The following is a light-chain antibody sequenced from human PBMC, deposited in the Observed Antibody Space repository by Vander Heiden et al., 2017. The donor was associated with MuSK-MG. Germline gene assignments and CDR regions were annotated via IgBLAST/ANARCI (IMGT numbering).Light chain of an antibody. CDR2: GAS. CDR1: QSVSSFY. J-gene: IGKJ1*01. CDR3: HHYGSSPKT. V-gene: IGKV3-20*01. Sequence: EIVLTQSPGTLSLSPGESATLSCRDSQSVSSFYLAWYQQKPGQAPRLLIYGASSRATGTPDRFSGSGSGTDFTLTISRLEPEDFAVYYCHHYGSSPKTFGQGTKVEIK.